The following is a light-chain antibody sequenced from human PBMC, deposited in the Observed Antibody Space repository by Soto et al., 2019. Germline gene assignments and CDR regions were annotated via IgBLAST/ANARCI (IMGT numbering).Light chain of an antibody. CDR1: SSDVGGYNY. J-gene: IGLJ1*01. CDR2: EVS. Sequence: QSVLTQPASVSGSPGQSITISCTGTSSDVGGYNYVSWYQQHLGKAPKLMIYEVSNRPSGVSNRFSGSKSGNTASLTISGLQAEDEADYYCSSYTSSSTYVFGTGTKLTVL. CDR3: SSYTSSSTYV. V-gene: IGLV2-14*01.